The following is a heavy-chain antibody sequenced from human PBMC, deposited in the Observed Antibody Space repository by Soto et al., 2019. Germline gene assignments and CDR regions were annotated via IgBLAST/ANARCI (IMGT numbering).Heavy chain of an antibody. CDR3: ARQASGHYYYYYGMDV. Sequence: ASVKVSCKASGYTFTSYAMHWVRQAPGQRLEWMGWINAGNGNTKYSQKFQGRVTITRDTSASTAYLQWSSLKASDTAMYYCARQASGHYYYYYGMDVWGQGTTVTVSS. V-gene: IGHV1-3*01. CDR2: INAGNGNT. J-gene: IGHJ6*02. CDR1: GYTFTSYA. D-gene: IGHD6-6*01.